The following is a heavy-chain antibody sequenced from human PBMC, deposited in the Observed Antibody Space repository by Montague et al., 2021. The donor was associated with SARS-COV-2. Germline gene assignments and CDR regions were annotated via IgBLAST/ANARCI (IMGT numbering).Heavy chain of an antibody. Sequence: TLSLTCTVSGGSISRGGWCWNWHRPHQGKGLEWYGYIDRSGTTKYTPSIKSRVRVSVDTTKNQFSLNLRSATAADTDLYYCARVHGGIDVWGQGTTVIVSS. CDR1: GGSISRGGWC. D-gene: IGHD3-16*01. V-gene: IGHV4-31*03. CDR2: IDRSGTT. J-gene: IGHJ6*02. CDR3: ARVHGGIDV.